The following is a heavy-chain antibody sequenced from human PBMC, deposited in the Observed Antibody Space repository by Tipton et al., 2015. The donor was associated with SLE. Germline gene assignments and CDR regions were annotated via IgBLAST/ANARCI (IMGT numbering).Heavy chain of an antibody. CDR2: THYTGST. Sequence: TLSLTCTVSGGSVGNYYWSWIRQSPGKGLEWIGYTHYTGSTEYNPSLKSRVTISVDRSKNQLNLNLRSVTVVDTAMYYCAREHISSLRDAFEVWGQGTMVTVSS. CDR3: AREHISSLRDAFEV. J-gene: IGHJ3*01. CDR1: GGSVGNYY. D-gene: IGHD2-15*01. V-gene: IGHV4-59*02.